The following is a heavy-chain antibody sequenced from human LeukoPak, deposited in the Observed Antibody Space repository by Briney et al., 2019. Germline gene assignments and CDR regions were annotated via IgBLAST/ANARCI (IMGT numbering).Heavy chain of an antibody. CDR2: ISGSGGST. D-gene: IGHD6-19*01. CDR1: GFTFSSYA. CDR3: AKDHRGSSGPLDY. J-gene: IGHJ4*02. V-gene: IGHV3-23*01. Sequence: GGSLRLSCAASGFTFSSYAMSWVRQAPGKGLEWVSAISGSGGSTYYADSVKGRFTISRDNSKNTLYLQMNSLRAEDTAVYYCAKDHRGSSGPLDYWGQETLVTVSS.